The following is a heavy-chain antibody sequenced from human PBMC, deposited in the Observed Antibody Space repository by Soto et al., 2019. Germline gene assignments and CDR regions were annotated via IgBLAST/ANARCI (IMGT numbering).Heavy chain of an antibody. D-gene: IGHD6-19*01. J-gene: IGHJ3*02. CDR2: INPSGGST. V-gene: IGHV1-46*01. CDR1: GYSFTSYY. CDR3: ARDVGGVAGTKDAVDI. Sequence: QVQLVQSGAEVKKPGASVKVSCKASGYSFTSYYMHWVRQAPGQGLEWMGIINPSGGSTRYAQKFQDRVTITSDTSTSTLYMEMSSLRSEDTAVYYCARDVGGVAGTKDAVDIWGQGTMVTVSS.